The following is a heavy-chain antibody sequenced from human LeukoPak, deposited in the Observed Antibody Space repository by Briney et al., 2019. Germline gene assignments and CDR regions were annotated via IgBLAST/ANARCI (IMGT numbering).Heavy chain of an antibody. J-gene: IGHJ4*02. CDR3: ARAGYYRFDY. Sequence: GGSLRLSCEASGFTFSSSWMHWVRQAPGKGLVWVSRINSDESTTNYAESVKGRFTISRDNAKNTLYLQMNSLRVEDTAVYYCARAGYYRFDYWGQGTLVTVSS. D-gene: IGHD3-22*01. CDR1: GFTFSSSW. CDR2: INSDESTT. V-gene: IGHV3-74*01.